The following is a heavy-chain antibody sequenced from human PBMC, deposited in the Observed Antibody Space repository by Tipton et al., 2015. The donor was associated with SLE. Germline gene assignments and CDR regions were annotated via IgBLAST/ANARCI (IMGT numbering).Heavy chain of an antibody. Sequence: TLSLTCAVYGGSSSGYYWSWIRQSAGKGLEWIGDIHDGGSSYYNPSLKSRVTISVDTSKNQISLNLTSVTAADTAVYYCARGRVNHIRGSYRPSSFDYWGQGTQVTVSS. CDR1: GGSSSGYY. V-gene: IGHV4-34*01. J-gene: IGHJ4*02. CDR3: ARGRVNHIRGSYRPSSFDY. CDR2: IHDGGSS. D-gene: IGHD3-16*02.